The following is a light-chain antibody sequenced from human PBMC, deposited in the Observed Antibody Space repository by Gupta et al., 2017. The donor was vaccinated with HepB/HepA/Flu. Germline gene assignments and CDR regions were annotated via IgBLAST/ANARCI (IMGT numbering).Light chain of an antibody. Sequence: QSVLPQPPSASGTPGQRVTISCSGSSSNIGSNTVNCYQQLPGTAPKLLIYSNNQRPSGVPDRCSGSNSGTSAALAISRLQAEEEADYYCEAWDDSLNGHGVFGGGTKLTVL. CDR1: SSNIGSNT. V-gene: IGLV1-44*01. CDR3: EAWDDSLNGHGV. J-gene: IGLJ7*01. CDR2: SNN.